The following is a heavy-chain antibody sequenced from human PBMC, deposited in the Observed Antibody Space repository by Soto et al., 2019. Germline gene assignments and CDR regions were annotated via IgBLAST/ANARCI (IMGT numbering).Heavy chain of an antibody. J-gene: IGHJ4*02. D-gene: IGHD6-19*01. V-gene: IGHV1-3*01. CDR2: INAGNGNT. CDR1: GYTFTSYA. Sequence: ASVKVSCKASGYTFTSYAMHWVRQAPGQRLEWMGWINAGNGNTKYSQKFQGRVTITRDISASTAYMELSSLRSEDTAVYYCAGYSSGLVTLDYWGQGTLVTVS. CDR3: AGYSSGLVTLDY.